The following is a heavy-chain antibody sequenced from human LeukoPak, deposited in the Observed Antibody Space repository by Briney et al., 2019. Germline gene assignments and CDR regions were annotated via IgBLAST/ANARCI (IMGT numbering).Heavy chain of an antibody. CDR1: GFTFSSYG. Sequence: PGGSLRLSCAASGFTFSSYGMHWVRQAPGKGLEWVAVISYDGSNKYYADSVKGRFTISRDNSKNTLYLQMNSLRAEDTAVYYCARWAPYDFWSGLFDYWGQGTLVTVSS. CDR2: ISYDGSNK. J-gene: IGHJ4*02. D-gene: IGHD3-3*01. V-gene: IGHV3-30*03. CDR3: ARWAPYDFWSGLFDY.